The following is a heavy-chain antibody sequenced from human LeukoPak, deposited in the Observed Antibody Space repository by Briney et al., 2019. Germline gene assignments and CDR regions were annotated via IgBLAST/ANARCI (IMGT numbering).Heavy chain of an antibody. CDR2: ISSSGSNI. V-gene: IGHV3-21*01. D-gene: IGHD6-6*01. CDR1: GFTFSIYT. Sequence: GGSLRLSCAVSGFTFSIYTMNWGRQAPGKGLEWASSISSSGSNIYHADSVKGRFTISRDNAKNSLYLQMNSLRAEDTAVYYCARGRPFDYWGQGTLVSVSS. CDR3: ARGRPFDY. J-gene: IGHJ4*02.